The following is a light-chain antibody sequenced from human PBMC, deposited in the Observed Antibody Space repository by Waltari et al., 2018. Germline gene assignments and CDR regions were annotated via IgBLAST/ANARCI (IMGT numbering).Light chain of an antibody. Sequence: QSALTQPASVSGSPGQSITISCTGTSSDIGGYNAVSWYQQHPGKAPVLRIYDVSNPPSGFSNLFSGSRSGNTASLTISGLQAEDEADYYCTSYTTTSTVVFGGGTKLTVL. CDR2: DVS. V-gene: IGLV2-14*03. CDR3: TSYTTTSTVV. J-gene: IGLJ2*01. CDR1: SSDIGGYNA.